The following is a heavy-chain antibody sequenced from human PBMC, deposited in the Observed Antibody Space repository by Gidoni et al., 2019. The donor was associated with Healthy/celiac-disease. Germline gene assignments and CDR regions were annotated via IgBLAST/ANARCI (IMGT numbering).Heavy chain of an antibody. J-gene: IGHJ5*02. CDR1: GFTVSSNY. D-gene: IGHD3-10*01. CDR2: IYSGGST. CDR3: AREPLPYGSGMS. Sequence: ELQLVESGGGLVQPGGSLRLSCAASGFTVSSNYMSWVRQAPGKGLEWVSVIYSGGSTYYADSVKGRFTISRDNSKNTLYLQMNSLRAEDTAVYYCAREPLPYGSGMSWGQGTLVTVSS. V-gene: IGHV3-66*02.